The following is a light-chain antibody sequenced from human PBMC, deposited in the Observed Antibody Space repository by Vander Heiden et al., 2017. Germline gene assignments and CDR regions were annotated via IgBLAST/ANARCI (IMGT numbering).Light chain of an antibody. J-gene: IGKJ1*01. CDR3: QQLASFSWT. CDR1: QGISSY. Sequence: DIQLTQSPSFLSASVGDRVTITCRASQGISSYLAWYQQKPGKAPKLLIYAASTLQSGVPSRFRGSGSGTEFTLTISSLHPEDFATYYCQQLASFSWTFGPGTKVEIK. CDR2: AAS. V-gene: IGKV1-9*01.